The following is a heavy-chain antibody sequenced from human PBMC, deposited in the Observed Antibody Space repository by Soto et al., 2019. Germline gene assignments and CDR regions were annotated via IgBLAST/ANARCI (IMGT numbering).Heavy chain of an antibody. V-gene: IGHV5-51*01. D-gene: IGHD3-22*01. CDR1: GYSFNSYW. J-gene: IGHJ4*02. CDR2: IYPGDSDT. CDR3: ARQIYDSDTGPNFQYYFDS. Sequence: PGEYLKISCKGSGYSFNSYWIGWVRQMPGKGLEWMGIIYPGDSDTRYSPSFQGQVTISADKSISTAYLQWSSLKASDTAMYYCARQIYDSDTGPNFQYYFDSWGQGTPVTVSS.